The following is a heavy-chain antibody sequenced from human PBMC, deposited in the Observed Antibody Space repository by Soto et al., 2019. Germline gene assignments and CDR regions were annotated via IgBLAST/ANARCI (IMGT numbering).Heavy chain of an antibody. J-gene: IGHJ4*02. V-gene: IGHV3-9*01. D-gene: IGHD3-3*01. CDR1: GFIFDDYA. CDR3: VKDVGSRHYDFTNFDS. CDR2: IDWNRATI. Sequence: PGGSLRLSCIASGFIFDDYAIHWVRQVPGKGLEWVSGIDWNRATIGYADSVKGRFTLSRDNVRNSVVLQMNSLRPEDTALYYCVKDVGSRHYDFTNFDSWGQGTLVTVS.